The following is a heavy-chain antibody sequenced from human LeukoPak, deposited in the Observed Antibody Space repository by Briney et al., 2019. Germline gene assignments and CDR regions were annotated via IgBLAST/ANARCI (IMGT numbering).Heavy chain of an antibody. CDR2: IYPGDSDA. D-gene: IGHD6-13*01. Sequence: RGESLKISCKGSGYSFTTYWIAWVRQMPGKGLEWMGIIYPGDSDARYSPSFHGQVTISADESIGTAYLQWSSLKASDTAMYYCARRGGGGSAASAKAFDYWGQGTLVTVSS. CDR1: GYSFTTYW. J-gene: IGHJ4*02. CDR3: ARRGGGGSAASAKAFDY. V-gene: IGHV5-51*01.